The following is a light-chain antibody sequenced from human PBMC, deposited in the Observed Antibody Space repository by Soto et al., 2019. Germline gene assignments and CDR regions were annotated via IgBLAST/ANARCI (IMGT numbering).Light chain of an antibody. V-gene: IGKV4-1*01. CDR1: QSVLYSSNNKNY. Sequence: DIVMTQSPDSLAVSLGERATINCKSSQSVLYSSNNKNYLAWYQQKAGQPPKLLIYWASTRESGVPDRFSVSGSWTDFTITISRLQAEDVAVYYCQQYYGNPYSFGQGTKLEIK. CDR2: WAS. J-gene: IGKJ2*03. CDR3: QQYYGNPYS.